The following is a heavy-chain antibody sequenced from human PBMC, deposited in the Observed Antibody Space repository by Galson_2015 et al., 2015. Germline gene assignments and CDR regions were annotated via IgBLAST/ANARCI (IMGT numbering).Heavy chain of an antibody. CDR2: INADNGNT. CDR1: GYTFISYA. D-gene: IGHD6-19*01. CDR3: ARVRGVIAVAGLFDY. V-gene: IGHV1-3*01. Sequence: SVKVSCKASGYTFISYAMHWVRQAPGQGLEWMGWINADNGNTKYSQKFQGRVTITRDTSSNTAYMELSGLTSEDTAVYYCARVRGVIAVAGLFDYSGQRALVTVST. J-gene: IGHJ4*02.